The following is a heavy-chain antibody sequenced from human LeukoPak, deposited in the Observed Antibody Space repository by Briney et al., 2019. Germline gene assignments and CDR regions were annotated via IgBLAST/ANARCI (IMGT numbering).Heavy chain of an antibody. D-gene: IGHD3-22*01. CDR1: GGSFSGYY. CDR3: ARGTAQDYYDSSGSKNEFDY. V-gene: IGHV4-34*01. J-gene: IGHJ4*02. CDR2: INHSGST. Sequence: SETLSLTCAVYGGSFSGYYWSWIRQPPGKGLEWIGEINHSGSTNYNPSLKSRVTITVDTSKNQFSLKLSSVTAADTAVYYCARGTAQDYYDSSGSKNEFDYWGQGTLVTVSS.